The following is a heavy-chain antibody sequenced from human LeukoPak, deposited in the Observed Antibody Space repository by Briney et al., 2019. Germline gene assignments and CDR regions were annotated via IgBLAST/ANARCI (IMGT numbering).Heavy chain of an antibody. CDR1: GFTFSSYA. D-gene: IGHD3-9*01. CDR3: AKAGRYPNWFDP. Sequence: PGGSLRLSCAASGFTFSSYAMSWVRQAPGKGLEWVSAISGSGGSTYYADSVKGRFTISGDNSKNTLYLQMNSLRAEDTAVYYCAKAGRYPNWFDPWGQGTLVTVSS. V-gene: IGHV3-23*01. J-gene: IGHJ5*02. CDR2: ISGSGGST.